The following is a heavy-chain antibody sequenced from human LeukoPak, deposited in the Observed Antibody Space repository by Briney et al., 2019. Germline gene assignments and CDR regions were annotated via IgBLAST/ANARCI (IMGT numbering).Heavy chain of an antibody. J-gene: IGHJ3*02. Sequence: GASVKVSCKASGYTFTNYGVTWVRQAPGQGLEWMGWISVYNGNTNYAQNLQGRVTMTRDTSTSTVYMELSSLRSEDTAVYYCATEGLYDSSGYHGGAFDIWGQGTMVTVSS. D-gene: IGHD3-22*01. CDR3: ATEGLYDSSGYHGGAFDI. CDR1: GYTFTNYG. CDR2: ISVYNGNT. V-gene: IGHV1-18*01.